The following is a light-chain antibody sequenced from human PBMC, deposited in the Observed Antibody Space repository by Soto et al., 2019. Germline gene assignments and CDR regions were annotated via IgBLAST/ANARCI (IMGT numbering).Light chain of an antibody. CDR3: QQYNRYPYT. V-gene: IGKV1-5*03. CDR1: QSITSW. Sequence: DIQMTQSPATLSASVGERATITCRASQSITSWLAWYQQKPGKAPKLLIYKASTLESGVPSRFSGSGSGTEFTLTISSLQPDDFARYYCQQYNRYPYTFGQGTRLAIK. CDR2: KAS. J-gene: IGKJ5*01.